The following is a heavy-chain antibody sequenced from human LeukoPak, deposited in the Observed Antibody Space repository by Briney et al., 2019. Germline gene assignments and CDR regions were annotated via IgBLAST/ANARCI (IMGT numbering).Heavy chain of an antibody. CDR1: GFTFEDFG. V-gene: IGHV3-20*04. Sequence: PGGSLRLSCAASGFTFEDFGMSWVRQPPGKGLEWVSGINWSGDMTESADSVKGRFTISRDNAKNSLNLHMNSLRDEDTAVYYCVRVVSWGTSYYGSGNHKYYFDSWGQGVLVTVSS. D-gene: IGHD3-10*01. CDR2: INWSGDMT. CDR3: VRVVSWGTSYYGSGNHKYYFDS. J-gene: IGHJ4*02.